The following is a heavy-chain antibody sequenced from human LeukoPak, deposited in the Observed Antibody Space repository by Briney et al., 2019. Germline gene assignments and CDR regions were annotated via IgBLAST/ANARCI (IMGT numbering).Heavy chain of an antibody. J-gene: IGHJ4*02. D-gene: IGHD3-16*01. CDR3: VRESTSVTTFGFDY. CDR1: GFTFSNYW. CDR2: INTDGSIT. Sequence: GGSLRLSCAASGFTFSNYWMHWVRQAPGKGPVWVSRINTDGSITDYADSVKGRFTISRDNAKNALYLQMNSLRAEDTAVYFCVRESTSVTTFGFDYWGKGTLVTVSS. V-gene: IGHV3-74*01.